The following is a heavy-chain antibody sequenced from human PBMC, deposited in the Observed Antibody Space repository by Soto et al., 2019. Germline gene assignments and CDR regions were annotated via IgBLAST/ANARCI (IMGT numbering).Heavy chain of an antibody. Sequence: SETLSLTCAVSGGSINSSNWWSWVRQPPGKGLEWIGEIYHSGSTNYNPSLKSRVTISVDKSKNQFSLKLSSVTAADTAVYYCARAGGLWEPQDYWGQGTLVTVSS. J-gene: IGHJ4*02. CDR1: GGSINSSNW. D-gene: IGHD1-26*01. CDR3: ARAGGLWEPQDY. V-gene: IGHV4-4*02. CDR2: IYHSGST.